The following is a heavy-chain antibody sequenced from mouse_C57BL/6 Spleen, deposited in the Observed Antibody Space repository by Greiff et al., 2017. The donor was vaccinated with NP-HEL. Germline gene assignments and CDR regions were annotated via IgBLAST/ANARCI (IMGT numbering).Heavy chain of an antibody. CDR2: ISSGSSTI. J-gene: IGHJ3*01. D-gene: IGHD4-1*01. V-gene: IGHV5-17*01. CDR3: ARLGRWFAY. CDR1: GYTFSDYG. Sequence: EVKLVESGGGLVKPGGSLKLSCAASGYTFSDYGMHWVRQAPEKGLEWVAYISSGSSTIYYADTVKGRFTISRDNAKNTLFLQMTRLRSEDTAMYYCARLGRWFAYWGQGTLVTVSA.